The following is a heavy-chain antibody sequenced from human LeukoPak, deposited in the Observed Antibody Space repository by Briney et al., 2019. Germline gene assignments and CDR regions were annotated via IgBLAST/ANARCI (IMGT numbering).Heavy chain of an antibody. CDR2: ISYDGSNK. D-gene: IGHD3-16*02. CDR1: GFTFSSYA. J-gene: IGHJ3*02. CDR3: AREGEVSTGDAFDI. V-gene: IGHV3-30-3*01. Sequence: GGSLRLSCAASGFTFSSYATHWVRQAPGKGLEWVAVISYDGSNKYYADSVKGRFTISRDNSKNTLYLQMNSLRAEDTAVYYCAREGEVSTGDAFDIWGQGTMVTVSS.